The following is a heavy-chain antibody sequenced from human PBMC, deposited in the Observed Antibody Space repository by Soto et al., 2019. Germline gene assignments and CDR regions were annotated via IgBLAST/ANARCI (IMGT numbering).Heavy chain of an antibody. V-gene: IGHV4-59*01. J-gene: IGHJ6*02. CDR2: IYYSGST. CDR3: ARAEGGYDFWSGYYKAANYYYYGMDV. CDR1: GGSISSYY. Sequence: PSETLSLTCTVSGGSISSYYWSWIRQPPGKGLEWIGYIYYSGSTNYNPSLKSRVTISVDTSKNQFSLKLGSVTAADTAVYYCARAEGGYDFWSGYYKAANYYYYGMDVWGQGTTVTVSS. D-gene: IGHD3-3*01.